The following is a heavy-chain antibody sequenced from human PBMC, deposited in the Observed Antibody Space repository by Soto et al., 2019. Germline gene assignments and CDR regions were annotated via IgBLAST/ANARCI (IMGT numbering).Heavy chain of an antibody. CDR3: ARAWTDSMTTVTYYYYYMDV. J-gene: IGHJ6*03. Sequence: SETLSLTCTVSGGSISSYYWSWIRQPPGKGLEWIGYIYYSGSTNYNPSLKSRVTISVDTSKNQFSLKLSSVTAADTAVYYCARAWTDSMTTVTYYYYYMDVWGKGTTVTVSS. D-gene: IGHD4-4*01. V-gene: IGHV4-59*01. CDR2: IYYSGST. CDR1: GGSISSYY.